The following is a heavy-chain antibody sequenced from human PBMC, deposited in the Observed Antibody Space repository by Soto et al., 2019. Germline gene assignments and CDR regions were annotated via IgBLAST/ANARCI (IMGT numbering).Heavy chain of an antibody. Sequence: QITLKESGPTLVKPTQTLTLTCSFFGFSLSTSGVGVNWIRQPPGKDLEWLALIYWDDDKVYSPSLKSRLTMTKHTPQNHGVLTMSNIDPVDTATYYCAPSRSGDAFLIWGQGTMVTVSS. CDR2: IYWDDDK. V-gene: IGHV2-5*02. J-gene: IGHJ3*02. CDR1: GFSLSTSGVG. D-gene: IGHD1-26*01. CDR3: APSRSGDAFLI.